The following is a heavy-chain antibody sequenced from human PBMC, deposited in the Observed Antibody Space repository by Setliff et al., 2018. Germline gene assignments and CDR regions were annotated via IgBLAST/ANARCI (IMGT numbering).Heavy chain of an antibody. CDR1: GGTFSSYA. CDR2: IIPIFGTA. D-gene: IGHD6-6*01. J-gene: IGHJ6*03. CDR3: AGAEYTSSSLYYYMDV. V-gene: IGHV1-69*06. Sequence: ASVKVSCKASGGTFSSYAISWVRQAPGQGLEWMGRIIPIFGTANYAQKFQGRVTITADKSTSTAYMELSRLRSDDTAVYYCAGAEYTSSSLYYYMDVWGKGTTVTVSS.